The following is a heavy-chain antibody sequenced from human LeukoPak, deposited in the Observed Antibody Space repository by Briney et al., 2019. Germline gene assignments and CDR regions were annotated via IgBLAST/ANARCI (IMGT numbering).Heavy chain of an antibody. CDR1: GGSISSSSRY. J-gene: IGHJ4*02. Sequence: PSETLSVTCPVSGGSISSSSRYWGWIRRPPGKGLEWIGSIYYTGYTYYNPSLKSRVTISVDTSKNQFSLKVSSVTAADTAVYYCARHSGSSSWQGDVAFGFDIWGQGTLVSVSS. V-gene: IGHV4-39*01. D-gene: IGHD6-13*01. CDR3: ARHSGSSSWQGDVAFGFDI. CDR2: IYYTGYT.